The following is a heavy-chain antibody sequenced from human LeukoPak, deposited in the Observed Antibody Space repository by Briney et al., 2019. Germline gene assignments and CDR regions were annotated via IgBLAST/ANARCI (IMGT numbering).Heavy chain of an antibody. D-gene: IGHD6-19*01. CDR1: GYTFTGYY. CDR2: INPNSGGT. Sequence: ASVKVSCKASGYTFTGYYMHWVRQAPGQGLEWMGRINPNSGGTNYAQKFQGRVTMTRDTSISTAYMELSRLRSDDTAVYNCARGIAVAGTRSNWFDPWGQGTLVTVSS. CDR3: ARGIAVAGTRSNWFDP. J-gene: IGHJ5*02. V-gene: IGHV1-2*06.